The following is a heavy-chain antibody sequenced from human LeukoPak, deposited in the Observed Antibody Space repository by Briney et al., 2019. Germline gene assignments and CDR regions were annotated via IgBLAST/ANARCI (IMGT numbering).Heavy chain of an antibody. D-gene: IGHD3-22*01. J-gene: IGHJ4*02. CDR2: ISAYNGNT. CDR3: ARDSRPSYDSSGYYYPGDC. V-gene: IGHV1-18*01. CDR1: GYTFTSYG. Sequence: GASVKVSCKASGYTFTSYGISWVRQAPGQGLEWMGWISAYNGNTNYAQKLQGRVTMTTDTSTSTAYMELSSLRSEDTAVYYCARDSRPSYDSSGYYYPGDCWGQGTLVTVSS.